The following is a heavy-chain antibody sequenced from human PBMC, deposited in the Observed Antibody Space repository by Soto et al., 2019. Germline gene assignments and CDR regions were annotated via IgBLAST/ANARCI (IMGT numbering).Heavy chain of an antibody. J-gene: IGHJ4*02. CDR1: GGSISSSNW. D-gene: IGHD2-21*02. Sequence: SETLSLTCAVSGGSISSSNWWSWVRQPPGKGLEWIGDIYHSGSTNYNPSLKSRVTISVDKSKNQFSLKLSSVTAADTAVYYCASWDAYSCGDCYSDYWGQGTLVPVSS. CDR3: ASWDAYSCGDCYSDY. V-gene: IGHV4-4*02. CDR2: IYHSGST.